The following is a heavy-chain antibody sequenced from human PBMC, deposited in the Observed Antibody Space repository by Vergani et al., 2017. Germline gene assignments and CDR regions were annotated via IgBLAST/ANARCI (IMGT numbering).Heavy chain of an antibody. D-gene: IGHD4-11*01. V-gene: IGHV1-8*01. Sequence: QVPLVQSGAAVKTPGASVKVSCKASGYTFTSYDINWVRQATGQGLEWMGWMNPNSGNTGYAQKFQGRVTMTRNTSISTAYMELSSLRSEDTAVYYCARGRTTVTTRFDPWGQGTLVTVSS. CDR2: MNPNSGNT. CDR3: ARGRTTVTTRFDP. CDR1: GYTFTSYD. J-gene: IGHJ5*02.